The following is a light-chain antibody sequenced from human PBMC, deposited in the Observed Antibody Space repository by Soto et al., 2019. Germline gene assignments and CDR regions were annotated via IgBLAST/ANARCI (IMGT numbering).Light chain of an antibody. Sequence: DIQMTQSPSAMSASLGDRVTITCRASQGISNSLAWFQQKPGRVPKRLIYGASTLQSWAPSRFSGSASGAAFTLTISSLQPEDFATYYCQQADSFPWTFGQGTRVEIK. CDR2: GAS. J-gene: IGKJ1*01. CDR1: QGISNS. CDR3: QQADSFPWT. V-gene: IGKV1-17*03.